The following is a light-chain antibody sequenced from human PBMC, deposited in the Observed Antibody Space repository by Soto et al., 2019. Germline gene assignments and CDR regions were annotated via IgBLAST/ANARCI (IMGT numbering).Light chain of an antibody. J-gene: IGKJ1*01. Sequence: EVVLTQSPATLSLSPGESATLSCRASQRVRSSLAWYQQKPGQAPRLLIYDASNRATGIPARFSGSGSGTDFTLTISSLEPEDFAVYYCQQRSNWPRTFGQGTKVEIK. CDR1: QRVRSS. V-gene: IGKV3-11*01. CDR2: DAS. CDR3: QQRSNWPRT.